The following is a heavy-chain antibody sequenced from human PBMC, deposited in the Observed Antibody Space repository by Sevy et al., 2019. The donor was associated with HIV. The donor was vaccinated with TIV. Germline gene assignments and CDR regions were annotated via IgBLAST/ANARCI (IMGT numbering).Heavy chain of an antibody. J-gene: IGHJ6*02. D-gene: IGHD2-2*01. V-gene: IGHV3-7*03. CDR1: GFTFSRYW. Sequence: GGSQRLSCAASGFTFSRYWMSWVRQAPGKGLEWVANIKLDGSEKYYVDSVKGRFTISSDNAKNSLYLQMNSLRAEDSAVYYCARDCSSTSCLWGMDVWGQGTTVTVSS. CDR2: IKLDGSEK. CDR3: ARDCSSTSCLWGMDV.